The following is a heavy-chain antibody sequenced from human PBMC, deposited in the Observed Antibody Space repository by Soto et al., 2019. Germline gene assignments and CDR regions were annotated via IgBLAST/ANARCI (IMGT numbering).Heavy chain of an antibody. CDR2: INHSGST. Sequence: QVQLQQWGAGLLKPSETLSLTCAVYNGSFSVYYWTWIRQPPGKGLGWIGEINHSGSTNYNPSLKSRVTISVDTSKNQFSLKLSSVTAPDTAVYYCARDSTRRGTCDIWGQGTMVTVSS. D-gene: IGHD2-2*01. CDR3: ARDSTRRGTCDI. CDR1: NGSFSVYY. J-gene: IGHJ3*02. V-gene: IGHV4-34*01.